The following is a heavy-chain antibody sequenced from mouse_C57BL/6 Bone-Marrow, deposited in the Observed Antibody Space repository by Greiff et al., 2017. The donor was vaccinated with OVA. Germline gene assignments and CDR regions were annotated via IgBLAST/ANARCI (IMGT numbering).Heavy chain of an antibody. V-gene: IGHV1-54*01. J-gene: IGHJ2*01. D-gene: IGHD1-1*01. CDR3: ARLRPLYYYGSSYDYFDY. CDR2: INPGSGGT. CDR1: GYAFTNYL. Sequence: VKLQESGAELVRPGTSVKVSCKASGYAFTNYLIEWVKQRPGQGLEWIGVINPGSGGTNYNEKFKGKATLTADKSSSTAYMQLSSLTSEDSAVYFCARLRPLYYYGSSYDYFDYWGQGTTLTVSS.